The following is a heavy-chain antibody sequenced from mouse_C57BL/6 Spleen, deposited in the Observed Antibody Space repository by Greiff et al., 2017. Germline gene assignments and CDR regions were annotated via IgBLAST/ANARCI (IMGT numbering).Heavy chain of an antibody. CDR1: GYAFSSSW. CDR3: AQLGRDY. V-gene: IGHV1-82*01. J-gene: IGHJ2*01. D-gene: IGHD4-1*02. Sequence: QVQLKESGPELVKPGASVKISCKASGYAFSSSWMNWVKQRPGKGLEWIGRIYPGDGDTNYNGKFKGKATLTADKSSSTAYMQLSSQTSEDSAVYFCAQLGRDYWGQGTTLTVSS. CDR2: IYPGDGDT.